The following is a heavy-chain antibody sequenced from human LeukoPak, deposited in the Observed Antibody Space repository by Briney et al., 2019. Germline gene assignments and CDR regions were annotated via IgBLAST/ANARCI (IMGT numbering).Heavy chain of an antibody. J-gene: IGHJ6*02. Sequence: SQTLSLTCTVSGVSISSGGYYWSWIRQHPGKGLEWIGYIYYSGSTYYNPSLKSRVTISVDTSKNQFSLKLSSVTAADTAVYYCAREEGGLDSNYGTMDVWGQGTTVTVSS. CDR3: AREEGGLDSNYGTMDV. V-gene: IGHV4-31*03. CDR2: IYYSGST. CDR1: GVSISSGGYY. D-gene: IGHD4-11*01.